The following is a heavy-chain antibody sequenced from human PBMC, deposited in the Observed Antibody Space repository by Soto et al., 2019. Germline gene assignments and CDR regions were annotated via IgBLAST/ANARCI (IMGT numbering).Heavy chain of an antibody. D-gene: IGHD1-1*01. CDR2: IFHSGTP. J-gene: IGHJ4*02. CDR1: GVSISSGGYY. Sequence: QVQLQESGPGLVKTSQTLSLTCTVSGVSISSGGYYWSWIRQYPGKGLEWVAYIFHSGTPYYNPSLKSRVTISLDTPKNQFSLELTSVTAADTAVYFCARGTAGVAPTALDYWGQGTLVTVSS. V-gene: IGHV4-31*03. CDR3: ARGTAGVAPTALDY.